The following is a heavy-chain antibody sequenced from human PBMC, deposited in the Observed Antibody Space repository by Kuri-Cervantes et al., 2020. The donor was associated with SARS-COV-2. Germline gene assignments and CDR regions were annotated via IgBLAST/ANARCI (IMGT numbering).Heavy chain of an antibody. CDR3: TTANLLTLYYYYYYMDV. Sequence: LSLTCAASGFTFSNAWMSWVRQAPGKGLEWVGRIKSKTDGGTTDYAAPVKGRFTISRDDSKNTLYLQVNSLKTEDTAVYYCTTANLLTLYYYYYYMDVWGKGTTVTVSS. CDR1: GFTFSNAW. J-gene: IGHJ6*03. V-gene: IGHV3-15*01. D-gene: IGHD3-10*01. CDR2: IKSKTDGGTT.